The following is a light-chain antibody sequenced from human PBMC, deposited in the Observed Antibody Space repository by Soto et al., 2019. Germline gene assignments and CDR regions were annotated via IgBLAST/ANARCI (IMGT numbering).Light chain of an antibody. CDR1: QSVSSNY. CDR2: SAS. J-gene: IGKJ4*01. Sequence: EIVLPQSPGTLSLSPGERVTLACRASQSVSSNYLAWYQQKPGQAPRLLIYSASSRATGIPDRFSGSGSGTDFTLTINRLEPEDFAVYYCQQYGDSPRVTFGGGTKVEIK. V-gene: IGKV3-20*01. CDR3: QQYGDSPRVT.